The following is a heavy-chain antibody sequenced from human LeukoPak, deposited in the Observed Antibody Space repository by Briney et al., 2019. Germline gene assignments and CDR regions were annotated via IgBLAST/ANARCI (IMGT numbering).Heavy chain of an antibody. CDR3: TRDTYYYERRKGFDY. CDR1: GYTFTDYY. V-gene: IGHV1-2*02. Sequence: GASVKVSCKASGYTFTDYYIHWVRQAPGQGLEWMGWINPNSGGTNYAQKFQGRVTMTTDTSITTAYMELSRLTSDDTAVYYCTRDTYYYERRKGFDYWGQGTLVTVSS. CDR2: INPNSGGT. D-gene: IGHD3-22*01. J-gene: IGHJ4*02.